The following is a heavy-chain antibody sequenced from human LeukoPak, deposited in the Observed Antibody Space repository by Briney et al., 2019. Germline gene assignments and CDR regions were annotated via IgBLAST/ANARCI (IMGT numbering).Heavy chain of an antibody. Sequence: PGGSLRLSCAASGFTFDDYAMHWVRQAPGKGLEWVSGISRNSGSIGYADSVKGRFTISRDNAKNSLYLQMNSLRAEDTALYYCAKDRALVRRVLDYWVQGTLVTV. CDR2: ISRNSGSI. J-gene: IGHJ4*02. CDR3: AKDRALVRRVLDY. CDR1: GFTFDDYA. D-gene: IGHD3-10*01. V-gene: IGHV3-9*01.